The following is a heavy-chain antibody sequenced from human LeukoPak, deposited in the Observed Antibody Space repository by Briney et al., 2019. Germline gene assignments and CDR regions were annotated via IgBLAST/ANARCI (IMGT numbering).Heavy chain of an antibody. D-gene: IGHD2-21*02. V-gene: IGHV3-7*01. Sequence: PGGSLRLSCAASEFTFSSYWMSWVRQAPGKGLEWVANIKQDGSEKYYVDSVKGRFTISRDNAKNSLYLQMNSLRAEDTAVYYCASQVTAPFDYWGQGTLVTVSS. J-gene: IGHJ4*02. CDR3: ASQVTAPFDY. CDR2: IKQDGSEK. CDR1: EFTFSSYW.